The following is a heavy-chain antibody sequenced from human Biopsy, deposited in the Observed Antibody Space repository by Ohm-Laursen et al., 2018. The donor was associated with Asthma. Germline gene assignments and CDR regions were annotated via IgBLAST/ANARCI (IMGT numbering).Heavy chain of an antibody. CDR1: GFTFDDYA. D-gene: IGHD3-9*01. CDR2: ISWNSGSI. Sequence: SSLRLSCAASGFTFDDYAMHWVRQAPGKGLEWVSGISWNSGSIGYADSVKGRFTISRDNAKNTLYLQMNSPRAEDTAVYYCAKDRDYDILTGPPGFDYWGQGTLVTVSS. CDR3: AKDRDYDILTGPPGFDY. V-gene: IGHV3-9*01. J-gene: IGHJ4*02.